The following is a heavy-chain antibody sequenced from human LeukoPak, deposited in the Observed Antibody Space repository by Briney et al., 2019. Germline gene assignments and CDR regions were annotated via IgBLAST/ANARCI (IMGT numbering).Heavy chain of an antibody. J-gene: IGHJ4*02. D-gene: IGHD4-17*01. V-gene: IGHV3-7*01. CDR2: IKQDGSEK. CDR3: VTETTVTGWGY. CDR1: EFTFSNYW. Sequence: PGGALRLSCAASEFTFSNYWMSWVRQAPGKGLEWVANIKQDGSEKYYVDSVKGRFTVPRDNAKNSLFLQMNSLRAEDTAMYYCVTETTVTGWGYWGQGTLVTVSS.